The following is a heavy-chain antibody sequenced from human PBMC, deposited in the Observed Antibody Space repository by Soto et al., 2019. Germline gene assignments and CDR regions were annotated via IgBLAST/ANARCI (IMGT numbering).Heavy chain of an antibody. Sequence: PSETLSLTCTVSGGSISSGDYYWSWIRQPPGKGLEWIGYIYYSGSTYYNPSLKSRVTISVDTSKNQFSLKLSSVTAADTAVYYCARKLLRRYGMDVWGQGTTVTVSS. CDR3: ARKLLRRYGMDV. D-gene: IGHD2-21*01. CDR2: IYYSGST. V-gene: IGHV4-30-4*01. J-gene: IGHJ6*02. CDR1: GGSISSGDYY.